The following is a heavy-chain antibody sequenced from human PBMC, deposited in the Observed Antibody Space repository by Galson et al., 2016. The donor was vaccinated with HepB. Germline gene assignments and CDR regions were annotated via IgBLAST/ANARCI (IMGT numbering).Heavy chain of an antibody. Sequence: TLPLTCTVSGGSISSGGYYWSWIRQHPGKGLEWIGYIYYSGSTYYNPSLKSRVIMSVDTSKNQFSLRLSSVTAADTAVYYCARGLRGWFRELSAPDYWGQGTLVTVSS. D-gene: IGHD3-10*01. CDR1: GGSISSGGYY. V-gene: IGHV4-31*03. CDR3: ARGLRGWFRELSAPDY. J-gene: IGHJ4*02. CDR2: IYYSGST.